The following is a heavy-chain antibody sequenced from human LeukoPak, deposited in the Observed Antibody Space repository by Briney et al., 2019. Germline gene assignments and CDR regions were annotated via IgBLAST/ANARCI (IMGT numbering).Heavy chain of an antibody. CDR1: GGSISISSYY. Sequence: HSETLSLTCTVSGGSISISSYYWGWIRQPPGKGLEWIGTIYYSGSTYYNPSLKSRVTISVDTSKNQFSLKLRSVTAADTAVYYCATGYTSNCPYNWGQGTLVTVSS. V-gene: IGHV4-39*01. CDR2: IYYSGST. J-gene: IGHJ4*02. D-gene: IGHD6-13*01. CDR3: ATGYTSNCPYN.